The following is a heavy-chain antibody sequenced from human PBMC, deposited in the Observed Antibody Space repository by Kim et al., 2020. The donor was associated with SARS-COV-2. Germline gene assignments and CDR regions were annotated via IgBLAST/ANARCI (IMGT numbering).Heavy chain of an antibody. D-gene: IGHD6-13*01. Sequence: SETLSLTCTVSGGSISSGGYYWSWIRQHPGKGLEWIGYIYYSGSTYYNPSLKSRVTISVDTSKNQFSLKLSSVTAADTAVYYCARDTKAAGINWFDPWGQGTLVTVSS. V-gene: IGHV4-31*03. CDR3: ARDTKAAGINWFDP. J-gene: IGHJ5*02. CDR2: IYYSGST. CDR1: GGSISSGGYY.